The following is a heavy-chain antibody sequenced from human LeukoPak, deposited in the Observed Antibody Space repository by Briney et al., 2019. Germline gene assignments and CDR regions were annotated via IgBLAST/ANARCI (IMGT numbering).Heavy chain of an antibody. V-gene: IGHV1-69*05. CDR3: ASIAVAGTLG. CDR1: GGTFSSYA. J-gene: IGHJ4*02. D-gene: IGHD6-19*01. Sequence: GASVNVSCKASGGTFSSYAISWVRQAPGQGLEWMGRIIPIFGTANYAQKFQGRVTITTDESTSTAYMELSSLRSEDTAVYYCASIAVAGTLGWGQGTLVTVSS. CDR2: IIPIFGTA.